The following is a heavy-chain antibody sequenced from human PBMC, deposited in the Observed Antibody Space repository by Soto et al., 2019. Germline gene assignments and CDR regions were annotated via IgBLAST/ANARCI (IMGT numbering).Heavy chain of an antibody. CDR3: AREGYDILTGYYNFDY. CDR2: IKQDGSEK. CDR1: GFTFSSYW. V-gene: IGHV3-7*01. D-gene: IGHD3-9*01. J-gene: IGHJ4*02. Sequence: GGSLRLSCAASGFTFSSYWMSWVRQAPGKGLEWVANIKQDGSEKYYGDSVKGRFTISRDNAKNSLYLQMNSLRAEDTAVYYCAREGYDILTGYYNFDYWGQGTLVTVSS.